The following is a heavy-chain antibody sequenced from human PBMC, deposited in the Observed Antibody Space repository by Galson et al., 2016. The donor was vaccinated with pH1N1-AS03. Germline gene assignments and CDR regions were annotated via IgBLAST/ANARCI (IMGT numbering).Heavy chain of an antibody. CDR2: INPNSGGT. D-gene: IGHD5-12*01. CDR3: ARQFRGRGYDLGKDY. V-gene: IGHV1-2*02. CDR1: GYTFTGYY. J-gene: IGHJ4*02. Sequence: SVKVSCKASGYTFTGYYVHWVRQAPGQGLEWMGWINPNSGGTNYAQKFQGRVTMTRDTSISTAYMELSSLRSDDTAVYYCARQFRGRGYDLGKDYWGQGTLVTVSS.